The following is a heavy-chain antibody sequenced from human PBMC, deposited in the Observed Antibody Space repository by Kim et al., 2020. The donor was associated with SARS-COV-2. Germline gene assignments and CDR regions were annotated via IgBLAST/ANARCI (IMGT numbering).Heavy chain of an antibody. J-gene: IGHJ4*02. CDR1: GASIGSYY. CDR3: AGDDYSPYWGSCIDC. CDR2: INTSGTI. Sequence: SETLSLTCTVSGASIGSYYWSWIRQPAGKGLQWIGRINTSGTINYNPTPKSRGTMSLDTSKTQYSLEMTSVTAAATDAYYCAGDDYSPYWGSCIDCCGQGALVAVSS. V-gene: IGHV4-4*07. D-gene: IGHD5-12*01.